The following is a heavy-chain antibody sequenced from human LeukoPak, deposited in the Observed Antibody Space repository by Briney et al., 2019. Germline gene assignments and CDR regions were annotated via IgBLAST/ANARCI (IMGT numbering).Heavy chain of an antibody. J-gene: IGHJ4*02. D-gene: IGHD4-17*01. CDR3: ASRRGNSVTSHFDY. CDR1: GGTFISYA. CDR2: SIPIFGTA. Sequence: AVKVSFKASGGTFISYAISWVRQAPGQGLEWMGGSIPIFGTANYEQKFQGRGTITADESTSTPYIELSRLTSEHTAVYYCASRRGNSVTSHFDYSGQGTLLTVSS. V-gene: IGHV1-69*13.